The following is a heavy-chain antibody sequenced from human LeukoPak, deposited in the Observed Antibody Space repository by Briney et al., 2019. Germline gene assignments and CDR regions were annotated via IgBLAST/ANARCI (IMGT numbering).Heavy chain of an antibody. J-gene: IGHJ4*02. CDR1: GYTFTSYG. CDR3: ARAHGFDSSGYSEAYFDY. CDR2: ISAYNGNT. D-gene: IGHD3-22*01. V-gene: IGHV1-18*01. Sequence: ASVKVSCRASGYTFTSYGISWVRQAPGQGLEWMGWISAYNGNTNYAQKLQGRVTMTTDTSTSTAYMELRSLTSDDTAAYYCARAHGFDSSGYSEAYFDYWGQGTLVTVSS.